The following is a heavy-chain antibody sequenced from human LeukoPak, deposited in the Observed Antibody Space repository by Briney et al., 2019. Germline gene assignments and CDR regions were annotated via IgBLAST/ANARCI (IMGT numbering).Heavy chain of an antibody. CDR2: IYASGST. Sequence: SETLSLTCTVSGGSISSGSYYWSWIRQPAGKGLEWIGRIYASGSTNYNPSLKSRVTISVDTSKNQFSLKLSSVTAADTAVYYCARDRNGDYDFDYWGQGTLVTVSS. CDR3: ARDRNGDYDFDY. CDR1: GGSISSGSYY. V-gene: IGHV4-61*02. D-gene: IGHD4-17*01. J-gene: IGHJ4*02.